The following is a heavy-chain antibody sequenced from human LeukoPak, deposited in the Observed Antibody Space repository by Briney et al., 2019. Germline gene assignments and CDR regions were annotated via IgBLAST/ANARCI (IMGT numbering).Heavy chain of an antibody. Sequence: ASVKVSCKASGYTFTSYYMHWVRQAPGQGLEWVGIINPRGGSASSAQKFQGRVTITADESTSTAYMELSSLRSEDTAVYYCASADSSSSGLVYWGQGTLVTVSS. J-gene: IGHJ4*02. D-gene: IGHD6-6*01. CDR1: GYTFTSYY. CDR3: ASADSSSSGLVY. V-gene: IGHV1-46*01. CDR2: INPRGGSA.